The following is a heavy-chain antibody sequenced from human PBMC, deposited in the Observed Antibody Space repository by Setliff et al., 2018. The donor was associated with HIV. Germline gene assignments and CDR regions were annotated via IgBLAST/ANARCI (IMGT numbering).Heavy chain of an antibody. D-gene: IGHD2-8*02. CDR1: GFNFSDDY. CDR3: AKDQVMRPITGYYYGMDV. J-gene: IGHJ6*02. Sequence: HPGGSLRLSCVVSGFNFSDDYMSWIRQAPGKGLEWVAVIRYDGSNKYYADSVKGRVTITRDNAKNTLYLQMNSLRAEDTAVYYCAKDQVMRPITGYYYGMDVWGQGTTVTVSS. V-gene: IGHV3-30*02. CDR2: IRYDGSNK.